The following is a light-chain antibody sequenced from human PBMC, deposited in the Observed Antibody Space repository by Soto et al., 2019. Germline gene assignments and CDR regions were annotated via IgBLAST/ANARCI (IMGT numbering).Light chain of an antibody. Sequence: EVVLRLSPGTLALSKGEAATLSGSASPSISSYLAWYQQKPGQAPRLLIYGASTRATGIPARFSGSGSGTEFTLTISSLQSEDFAVYYCQQYNNWPPLTFGPGTKVDTK. J-gene: IGKJ3*01. CDR2: GAS. CDR3: QQYNNWPPLT. CDR1: PSISSY. V-gene: IGKV3-15*01.